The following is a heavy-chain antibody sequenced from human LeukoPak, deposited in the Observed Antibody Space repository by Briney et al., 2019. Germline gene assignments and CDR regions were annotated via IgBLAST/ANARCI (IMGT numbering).Heavy chain of an antibody. Sequence: GSLRLSCEVSGFTFRNYGMNWVRQAPGKGLEWVSYISDSGSTKSYADSVKGRFTISRDNAKNSMYLQMNSLRAEDTAFYYCVREGYYDSSGYLGVFDYWGQGTLVTVSS. CDR3: VREGYYDSSGYLGVFDY. D-gene: IGHD3-22*01. CDR1: GFTFRNYG. V-gene: IGHV3-48*03. CDR2: ISDSGSTK. J-gene: IGHJ4*02.